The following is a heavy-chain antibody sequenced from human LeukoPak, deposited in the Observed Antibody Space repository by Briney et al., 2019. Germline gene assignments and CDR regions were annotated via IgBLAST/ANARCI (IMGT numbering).Heavy chain of an antibody. CDR1: GYTFTSYS. J-gene: IGHJ5*02. D-gene: IGHD2-15*01. CDR2: ISAYNGNT. CDR3: ARVVVGATNWFDP. V-gene: IGHV1-18*01. Sequence: ASVKVSCKASGYTFTSYSISWVRQAPGQGLEWMGWISAYNGNTNYAQKLQGRVTMTTDTSTNTVYMELRSLRSDDTAVYYCARVVVGATNWFDPWGQGTLVTVSS.